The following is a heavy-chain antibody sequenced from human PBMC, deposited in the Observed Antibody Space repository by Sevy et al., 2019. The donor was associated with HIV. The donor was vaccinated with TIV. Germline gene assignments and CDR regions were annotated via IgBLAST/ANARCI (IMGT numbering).Heavy chain of an antibody. D-gene: IGHD1-26*01. CDR1: GGSISSSSYY. CDR3: ARRGERSLYYYYYGMDV. J-gene: IGHJ6*02. Sequence: SETLSLTCTVSGGSISSSSYYWGWIRQPPGKGLEWIGSIYYSGSTYYNPSLKSRVTISVDTSKNQFSLKLSSVTAAATAVYNCARRGERSLYYYYYGMDVWAKGPRSPSP. V-gene: IGHV4-39*01. CDR2: IYYSGST.